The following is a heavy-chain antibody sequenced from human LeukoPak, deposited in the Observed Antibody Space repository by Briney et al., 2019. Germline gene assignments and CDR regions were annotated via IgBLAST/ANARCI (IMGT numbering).Heavy chain of an antibody. V-gene: IGHV3-23*01. Sequence: GGSLRLSCAASGFTFSIYAMNWVRQAPGKGLEWVSSISANGGETHYADSVKGRFTISRDNSKNTLHLQINNPRVEDTAVYYCAKRYYDFPLDYWGQGTLVTVSS. D-gene: IGHD3-3*01. CDR2: ISANGGET. CDR1: GFTFSIYA. CDR3: AKRYYDFPLDY. J-gene: IGHJ4*02.